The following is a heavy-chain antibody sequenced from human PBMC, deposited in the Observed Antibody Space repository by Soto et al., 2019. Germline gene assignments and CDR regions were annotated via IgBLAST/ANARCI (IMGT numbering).Heavy chain of an antibody. CDR2: FVDYSGNT. J-gene: IGHJ6*02. V-gene: IGHV1-58*01. D-gene: IGHD5-18*01. Sequence: ASVKVSYQDCGFTFPSSAVQWVRQDRGPRLEWIVWFVDYSGNTNYTQKFQERVTITRDEATSTAYMELSSLRSEDTAVYYCAARSGYSYDPRGYYYYGMDVWGQGTTVTVSS. CDR1: GFTFPSSA. CDR3: AARSGYSYDPRGYYYYGMDV.